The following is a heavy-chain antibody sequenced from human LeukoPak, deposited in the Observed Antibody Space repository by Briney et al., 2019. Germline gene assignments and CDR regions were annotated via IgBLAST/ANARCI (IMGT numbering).Heavy chain of an antibody. CDR2: IHHSGST. V-gene: IGHV4-4*02. Sequence: PSETLSLTCAVSGGSISSSNWWSWVRQPPGKGLEWIGEIHHSGSTNYNPSLKSRVTISVDTSRNQFSLKLSSVTAADTAVYYCARQSYQLNAFDIWGQGTMVTVSS. D-gene: IGHD2-2*01. CDR1: GGSISSSNW. CDR3: ARQSYQLNAFDI. J-gene: IGHJ3*02.